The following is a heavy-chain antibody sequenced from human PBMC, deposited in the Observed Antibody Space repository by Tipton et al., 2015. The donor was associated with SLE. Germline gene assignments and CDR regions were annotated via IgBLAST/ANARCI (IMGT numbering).Heavy chain of an antibody. V-gene: IGHV4-39*07. CDR3: ARGGFSHPYDY. D-gene: IGHD3-3*01. CDR2: IYYSGST. J-gene: IGHJ4*02. Sequence: LRLSCTVSGGSISSSSYYWGWIRQPPGKGLEWIGSIYYSGSTYYSPSLKSRVTISVDTSKNQFSLKLSSVTAADTAVYYCARGGFSHPYDYWGQGTLVTVSS. CDR1: GGSISSSSYY.